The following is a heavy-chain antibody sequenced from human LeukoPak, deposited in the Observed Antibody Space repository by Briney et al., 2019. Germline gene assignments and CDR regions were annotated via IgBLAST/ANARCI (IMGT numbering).Heavy chain of an antibody. Sequence: PSETLSLTCAVYGGSFSGYYWSWIRQPPGKGLEWIGEINHSGSTNYNPSLKSRVTISVDTSKNQFSLKLSSVTAADTAVYYCARVFRQNQSSTRQQSGMDVWGKGTTVTVSS. CDR1: GGSFSGYY. J-gene: IGHJ6*04. CDR3: ARVFRQNQSSTRQQSGMDV. V-gene: IGHV4-34*01. D-gene: IGHD2-2*01. CDR2: INHSGST.